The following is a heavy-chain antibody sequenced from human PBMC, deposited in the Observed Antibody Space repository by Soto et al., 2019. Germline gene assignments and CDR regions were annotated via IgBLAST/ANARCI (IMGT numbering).Heavy chain of an antibody. D-gene: IGHD2-2*01. J-gene: IGHJ4*02. CDR3: ATLFWEGIIVVGTSGGTGDY. Sequence: QEQLVQSGGGVVQPGRSLRLSCADSGFIFSSYGMHWVRQAPGKGLEWVAVISYDGSNEYYADSVQGRFTISRDNSKQTLYLQMKSLRTEDTAVYFCATLFWEGIIVVGTSGGTGDYWGQGTRVTVSS. CDR1: GFIFSSYG. V-gene: IGHV3-30*03. CDR2: ISYDGSNE.